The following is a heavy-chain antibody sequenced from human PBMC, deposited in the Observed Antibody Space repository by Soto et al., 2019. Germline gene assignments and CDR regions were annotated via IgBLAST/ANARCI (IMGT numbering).Heavy chain of an antibody. CDR3: AREPRYXSGGSCYPNYHYYGMDV. J-gene: IGHJ6*02. CDR1: GGSISSYY. V-gene: IGHV4-59*01. CDR2: IYYTGST. D-gene: IGHD2-15*01. Sequence: NPSETLSLTCTISGGSISSYYWSWIRQPPGKGLEWIGYIYYTGSTNYNPSLKSRVTISVDTSEKEFSLKLTSVTAADTAVYYCAREPRYXSGGSCYPNYHYYGMDVWGQGTTVTVSS.